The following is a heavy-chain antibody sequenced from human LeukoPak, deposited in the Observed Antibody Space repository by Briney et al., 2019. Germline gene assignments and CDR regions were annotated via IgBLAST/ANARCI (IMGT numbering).Heavy chain of an antibody. CDR2: IYYSGSA. V-gene: IGHV4-39*07. Sequence: SETLSLTCTVSGGSVNSGTYYWSWIRQPPGKGLEWIGNIYYSGSAYYNPSLKSRVTISVDTSKNQFSLKLSSVTAADTAVYYCARVGYDILTGYYTIDYWGQGTLVTVSS. CDR1: GGSVNSGTYY. CDR3: ARVGYDILTGYYTIDY. D-gene: IGHD3-9*01. J-gene: IGHJ4*02.